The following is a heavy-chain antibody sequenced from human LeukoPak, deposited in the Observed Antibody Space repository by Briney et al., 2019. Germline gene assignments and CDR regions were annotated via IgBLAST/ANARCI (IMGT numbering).Heavy chain of an antibody. V-gene: IGHV3-23*01. CDR1: GFTFSSYA. Sequence: PGGSLRLSCAASGFTFSSYAMTWVRQAPGKGLEWVSTISGSAGSTYYADSVKGRFTISGDNSKNTLYLQMNSLRAEDTAVYYCAKGLRYSDYWGQGTLVTVSS. J-gene: IGHJ4*02. CDR2: ISGSAGST. D-gene: IGHD4-17*01. CDR3: AKGLRYSDY.